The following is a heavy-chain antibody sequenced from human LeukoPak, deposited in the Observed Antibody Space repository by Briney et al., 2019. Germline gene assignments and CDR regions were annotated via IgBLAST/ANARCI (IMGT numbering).Heavy chain of an antibody. D-gene: IGHD2-2*01. CDR1: GFTFSNYA. Sequence: PGGSLRLSCAVSGFTFSNYAMHWVRQAPGEGPEWVALMAYDGSNKYYAESVKGRFTIFRDNSKNTLFLEMNSLRAEDTAAYYCASSLLGYCSITSCVAPFDYWGQGTLVTVSS. V-gene: IGHV3-30-3*01. CDR3: ASSLLGYCSITSCVAPFDY. CDR2: MAYDGSNK. J-gene: IGHJ4*02.